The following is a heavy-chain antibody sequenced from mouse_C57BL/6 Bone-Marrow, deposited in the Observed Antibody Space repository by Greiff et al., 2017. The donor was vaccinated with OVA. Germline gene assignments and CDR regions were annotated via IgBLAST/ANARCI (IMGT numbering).Heavy chain of an antibody. Sequence: EVKLVESGGGLVQPKGSLKLSCAASGFSFNTYSMTWVRQAPGQGLEWVARIRSKSNNYATYYAASVKDRFTISRDDSESMLYLQMNNLKTEDTSMYYCVRPLFSRYYDAMDYWGQGTSVTVSS. V-gene: IGHV10-1*01. CDR2: IRSKSNNYAT. J-gene: IGHJ4*01. D-gene: IGHD6-1*01. CDR3: VRPLFSRYYDAMDY. CDR1: GFSFNTYS.